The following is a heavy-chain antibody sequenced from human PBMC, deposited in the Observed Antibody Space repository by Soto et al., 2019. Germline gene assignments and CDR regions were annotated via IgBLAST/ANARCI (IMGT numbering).Heavy chain of an antibody. J-gene: IGHJ6*02. CDR3: ARVQLSYYGSGSGMDD. Sequence: QVQLQESVPGLVKPSQTLSLNCTVSGGSISSGGYYWSWIRQHPGKGLEWLGYIYYSGSAYSNPSLVRRVTLSVDTSKREFSLKLSSVTAAETAVYYGARVQLSYYGSGSGMDDWGQETTVTVS. CDR1: GGSISSGGYY. CDR2: IYYSGSA. D-gene: IGHD3-10*01. V-gene: IGHV4-31*03.